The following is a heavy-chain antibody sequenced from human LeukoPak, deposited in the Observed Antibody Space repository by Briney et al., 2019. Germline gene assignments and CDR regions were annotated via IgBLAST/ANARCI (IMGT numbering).Heavy chain of an antibody. Sequence: GESLRISCKGSGYSFTSYWISWVRQMPGKGLEWMGRIDPSDSYTNYSPSFQGHVTISADKSIGTAYLQWSSLKASDTAMYYCARVGRAAAVFDYWGQGTLVTVSS. V-gene: IGHV5-10-1*01. CDR1: GYSFTSYW. J-gene: IGHJ4*02. D-gene: IGHD6-13*01. CDR3: ARVGRAAAVFDY. CDR2: IDPSDSYT.